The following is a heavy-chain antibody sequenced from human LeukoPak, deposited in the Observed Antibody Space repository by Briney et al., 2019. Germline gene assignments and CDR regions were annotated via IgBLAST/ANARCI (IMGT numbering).Heavy chain of an antibody. J-gene: IGHJ3*02. CDR3: ARGRGSYYPDAFDI. D-gene: IGHD1-26*01. V-gene: IGHV1-2*02. CDR1: GYTFTGYY. Sequence: ASVKVSCKASGYTFTGYYMHWVRQAPGQGLEWMGWINPNSGGTNYAQKFQGRVTMTRDTSISTAYMELSRLRSDDTAVYYCARGRGSYYPDAFDIWGQGTMVTVSS. CDR2: INPNSGGT.